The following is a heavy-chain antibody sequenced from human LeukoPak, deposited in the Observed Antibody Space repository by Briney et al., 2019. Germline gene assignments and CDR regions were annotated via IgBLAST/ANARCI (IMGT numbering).Heavy chain of an antibody. Sequence: SETLSLTCTVSGGSISSYYWSWIRQPPRKGLEWIGYIYYSGSTNYSPSLKSRVTISVDTSKNQFSLKLSSVTAADTAVYYCARGYDFWSGYYSPHYYYYYMDVWGKRTTVTVSS. CDR2: IYYSGST. CDR1: GGSISSYY. D-gene: IGHD3-3*01. J-gene: IGHJ6*03. CDR3: ARGYDFWSGYYSPHYYYYYMDV. V-gene: IGHV4-59*01.